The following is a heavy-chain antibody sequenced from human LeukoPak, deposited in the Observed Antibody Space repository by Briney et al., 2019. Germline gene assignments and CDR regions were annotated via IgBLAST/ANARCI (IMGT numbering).Heavy chain of an antibody. CDR1: GFIFSSYG. Sequence: GGSLRVSCAASGFIFSSYGMHWVRQAPGEGPEWIAYFGISGTIYYADSVRGRFTISRDNAKNSLFLQMNSLRVDDTAIYYCAGFGVYPYWGQGTPVTVSS. D-gene: IGHD5/OR15-5a*01. V-gene: IGHV3-48*01. J-gene: IGHJ4*02. CDR2: FGISGTI. CDR3: AGFGVYPY.